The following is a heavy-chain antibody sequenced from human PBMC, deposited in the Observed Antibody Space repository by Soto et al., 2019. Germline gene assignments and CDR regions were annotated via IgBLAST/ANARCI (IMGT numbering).Heavy chain of an antibody. D-gene: IGHD3-3*01. CDR2: IVVGSGNT. J-gene: IGHJ6*02. CDR1: GFTFTSSA. Sequence: QMQLVQSGPEVKKPGTSVKVSCKASGFTFTSSAVQWVRQARGQRLEWIGWIVVGSGNTNYAQKFQGRVTITGDMSTSTAYMELSSLRSEDTAVYYCAAAYDFWSAYHYYCYYGMDFWGQGTTVTVSS. CDR3: AAAYDFWSAYHYYCYYGMDF. V-gene: IGHV1-58*01.